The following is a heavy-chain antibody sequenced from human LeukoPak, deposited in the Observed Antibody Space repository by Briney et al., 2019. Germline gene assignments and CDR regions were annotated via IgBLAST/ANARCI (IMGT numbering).Heavy chain of an antibody. V-gene: IGHV1-46*01. CDR2: IKPSGGST. CDR3: AREAMVYANPQCFDY. D-gene: IGHD2-8*01. Sequence: GASVKVSCKASGYTFTSYYMHWARQAPGQGLEWVGIIKPSGGSTSYAQKFQGRVTMTRDTSTSTVYMELSSLRSEDTAVYYCAREAMVYANPQCFDYWGQGTLVTVSS. CDR1: GYTFTSYY. J-gene: IGHJ4*02.